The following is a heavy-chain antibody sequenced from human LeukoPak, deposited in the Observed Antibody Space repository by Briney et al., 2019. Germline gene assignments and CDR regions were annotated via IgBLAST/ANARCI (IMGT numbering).Heavy chain of an antibody. J-gene: IGHJ6*02. CDR1: GYTLTELS. D-gene: IGHD1-26*01. Sequence: ASVTVSCTVSGYTLTELSMHWVRQAPGKGLEWMGGFDPEDGETIYAQKFQGRVTMTEDTSTDTAYMELSSLRSEDTAVYYCATAGIVGATEDYYYYGMDVWGQGTTVTVSS. CDR2: FDPEDGET. V-gene: IGHV1-24*01. CDR3: ATAGIVGATEDYYYYGMDV.